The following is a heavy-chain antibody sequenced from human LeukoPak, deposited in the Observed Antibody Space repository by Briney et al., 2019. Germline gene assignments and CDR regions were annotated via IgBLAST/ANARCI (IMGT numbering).Heavy chain of an antibody. Sequence: SDTLSLTCTVSGGSISSYSWSWIRQPPGKGLECVGYIFYSGSTNYNPSLKSRVTISVDTSKNQFSLKLSSVTAADTAVYYCARWDYMVRANDYWGQGTLLTVSS. CDR2: IFYSGST. V-gene: IGHV4-59*08. CDR3: ARWDYMVRANDY. CDR1: GGSISSYS. D-gene: IGHD3-10*01. J-gene: IGHJ4*02.